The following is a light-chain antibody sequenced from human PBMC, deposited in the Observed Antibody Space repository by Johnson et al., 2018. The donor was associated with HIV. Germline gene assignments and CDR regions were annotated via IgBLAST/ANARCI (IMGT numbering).Light chain of an antibody. J-gene: IGLJ1*01. V-gene: IGLV1-51*02. Sequence: QSVLTQPPSVSAAPGQKVTISCSGSSSNIGNNYVSWYQQLPGTAPKLLIYENNKRPSGIPDRFSGSKSGTSATLGITGRQTGDEADYYCGTWDSSLSAFVFGTGTQVTVL. CDR3: GTWDSSLSAFV. CDR1: SSNIGNNY. CDR2: ENN.